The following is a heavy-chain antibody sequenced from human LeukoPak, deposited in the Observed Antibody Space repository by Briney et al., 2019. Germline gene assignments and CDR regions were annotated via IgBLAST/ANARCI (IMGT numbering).Heavy chain of an antibody. CDR3: ARVEYSGWNLEY. CDR2: IKQDGSEK. J-gene: IGHJ4*02. D-gene: IGHD5-12*01. CDR1: GFTFGSHW. Sequence: GGSLRLSCAASGFTFGSHWMSWVRQAPGKGLEWVANIKQDGSEKYYMDSVKGRFTISRDDAKNSLYVQMNSLRDEDTAVYCARVEYSGWNLEYWGQGTLVTVSS. V-gene: IGHV3-7*01.